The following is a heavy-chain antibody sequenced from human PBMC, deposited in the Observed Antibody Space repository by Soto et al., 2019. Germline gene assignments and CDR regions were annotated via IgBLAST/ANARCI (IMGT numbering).Heavy chain of an antibody. D-gene: IGHD1-26*01. CDR2: FNHSGDT. CDR1: GGSLSGYY. V-gene: IGHV4-34*01. J-gene: IGHJ4*02. Sequence: PSETLSLTCAVYGGSLSGYYWSWIRQPPGKALEWIGEFNHSGDTNYNPSLKSRVTISADTSKNQVFLNLSSVTAADTAIYYCERNPVSGRNIPGAAELWGQGTLVTVSS. CDR3: ERNPVSGRNIPGAAEL.